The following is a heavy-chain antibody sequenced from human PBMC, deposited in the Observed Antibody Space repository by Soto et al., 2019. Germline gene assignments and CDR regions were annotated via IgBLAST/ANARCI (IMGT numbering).Heavy chain of an antibody. V-gene: IGHV1-69*01. CDR1: GDTFSSYA. CDR2: IIPIFDTT. J-gene: IGHJ6*02. Sequence: QVQLVQSGAEVKKPGSSVKVSCKASGDTFSSYAISWVRQAPGQGLEWMGGIIPIFDTTNYAQKFQGRVTITADESTSTAYMELSSLRSEDTAAYYCAGVRGKVATPTRGTRDYYFYGMDVWGQGTTVTVSS. D-gene: IGHD5-12*01. CDR3: AGVRGKVATPTRGTRDYYFYGMDV.